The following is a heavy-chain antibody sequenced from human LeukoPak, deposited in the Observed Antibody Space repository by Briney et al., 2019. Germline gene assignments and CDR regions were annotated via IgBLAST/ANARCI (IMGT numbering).Heavy chain of an antibody. CDR2: ISSSSGSI. D-gene: IGHD3-10*01. V-gene: IGHV3-21*01. CDR1: GFTFSNYN. CDR3: VRDRLLWFGEIDY. J-gene: IGHJ4*02. Sequence: AGGSLRLSCAASGFTFSNYNMNWVRQAPGKGLEWVSSISSSSGSIYYADSVKGRFTVSRDNAKNSLYLQINNLRDDDTAVYYCVRDRLLWFGEIDYWGQGTLVSVSS.